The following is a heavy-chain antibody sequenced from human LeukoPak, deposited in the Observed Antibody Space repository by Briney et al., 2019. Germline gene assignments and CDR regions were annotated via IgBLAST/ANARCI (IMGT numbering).Heavy chain of an antibody. V-gene: IGHV3-53*01. Sequence: GGSLRLSCAASGFTVSNNYMSWVRQAPGKGLEWVSVIAGSDGFTQYADSVKGRFTISRDNSKNTVYLQMNRLRVEDTALYYCVRSLDYWGQGTLVTVSS. CDR3: VRSLDY. CDR1: GFTVSNNY. J-gene: IGHJ4*02. CDR2: IAGSDGFT.